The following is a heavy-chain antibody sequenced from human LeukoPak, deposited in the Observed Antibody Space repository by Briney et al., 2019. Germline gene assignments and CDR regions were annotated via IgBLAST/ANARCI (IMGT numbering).Heavy chain of an antibody. Sequence: ASVKVSCKASGYTFTSYYMHWVRQAPGQGLEWMGWINPNSGGTNYAQKFQGRVTMTRDTSISTAYMELSRLRSDDTAVYYCARGAARDFWSGYYYYYYYMDVWGKGTTVTVSS. D-gene: IGHD3-3*01. V-gene: IGHV1-2*02. CDR3: ARGAARDFWSGYYYYYYYMDV. J-gene: IGHJ6*03. CDR2: INPNSGGT. CDR1: GYTFTSYY.